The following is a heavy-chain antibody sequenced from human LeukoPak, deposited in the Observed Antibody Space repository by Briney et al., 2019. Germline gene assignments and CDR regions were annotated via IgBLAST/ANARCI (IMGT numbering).Heavy chain of an antibody. CDR2: ITAGGVIT. CDR1: GFSLPSYA. Sequence: GGSLRLSCAASGFSLPSYAMSWVRQAPRRGLEWVSLITAGGVITHYTDSVKGRFTISRGNSKNTLYLQMNSVSAEDKAVYYCAKGKINHDGAVEIWGQGTTVTVSS. CDR3: AKGKINHDGAVEI. D-gene: IGHD1-14*01. J-gene: IGHJ3*02. V-gene: IGHV3-23*01.